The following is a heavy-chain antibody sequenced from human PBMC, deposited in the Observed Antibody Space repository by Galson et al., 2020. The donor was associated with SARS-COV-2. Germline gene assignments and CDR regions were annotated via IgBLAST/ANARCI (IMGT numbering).Heavy chain of an antibody. V-gene: IGHV1-18*04. CDR1: GYTFTSDG. Sequence: ASVKVSCKVSGYTFTSDGIIWVRQAPGQGLEWMGWISPYNGNTNYAQKFQGRVTLTTDTSTTTAYMELRSLRSDDTAVYYCARGLRGTNDFDYWGQGALVTVSS. D-gene: IGHD1-1*01. CDR2: ISPYNGNT. CDR3: ARGLRGTNDFDY. J-gene: IGHJ4*02.